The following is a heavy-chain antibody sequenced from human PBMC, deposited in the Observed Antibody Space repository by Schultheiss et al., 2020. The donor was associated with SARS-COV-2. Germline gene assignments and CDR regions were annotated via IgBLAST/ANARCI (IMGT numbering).Heavy chain of an antibody. CDR2: ISETGGSI. Sequence: GESLKISCAASGFTVSSNYMSWVRQAPGKGLEWVSGISETGGSIYYADSVKGRFTISRDNAKNSLYLQMNSLRAEDTAVYYCARDRSSTYYGMDVWGQGTTVTVSS. CDR3: ARDRSSTYYGMDV. CDR1: GFTVSSNY. J-gene: IGHJ6*02. D-gene: IGHD2-2*01. V-gene: IGHV3-11*01.